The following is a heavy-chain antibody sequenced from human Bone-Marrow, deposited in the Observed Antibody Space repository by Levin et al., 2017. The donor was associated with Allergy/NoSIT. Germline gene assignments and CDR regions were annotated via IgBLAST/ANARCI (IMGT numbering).Heavy chain of an antibody. J-gene: IGHJ3*02. CDR1: GGSFSGYY. D-gene: IGHD2-15*01. CDR3: ARRNYCSGGSCTTDAFDI. Sequence: SETLSLTCAVYGGSFSGYYWSWIRQPPQKGLEWIGEINHSGSSNYNPSLKSRATISGDTAKNQFSLKLSSVTAADSAIYYCARRNYCSGGSCTTDAFDIWGQGTMVTVSS. CDR2: INHSGSS. V-gene: IGHV4-34*01.